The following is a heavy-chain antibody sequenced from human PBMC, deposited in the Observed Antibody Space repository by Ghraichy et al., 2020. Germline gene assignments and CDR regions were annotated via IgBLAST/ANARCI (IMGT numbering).Heavy chain of an antibody. CDR3: AKEIVTMPRGAIIEFFYYYGLDV. J-gene: IGHJ6*02. CDR1: GFTFNNYA. V-gene: IGHV3-23*01. D-gene: IGHD3-10*01. CDR2: ISVSGGTT. Sequence: GESLRLSCAASGFTFNNYAMSWVRQGPGEGLEWVSTISVSGGTTYYADSVKGRFNISRDNSKNTLFLHMNSLRAEDTAVYYCAKEIVTMPRGAIIEFFYYYGLDVWGRGTTVTVSS.